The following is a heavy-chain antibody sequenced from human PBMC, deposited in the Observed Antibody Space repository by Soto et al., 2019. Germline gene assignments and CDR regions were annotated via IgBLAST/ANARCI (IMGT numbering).Heavy chain of an antibody. CDR1: GFAFGSYW. Sequence: GGSLRLSCGASGFAFGSYWMCRVRQAPVKGLEWVAYINQGGSETYYVDSVRGRFTVSRDNARNSLDLQMNSLRADDTAVYYCARGALYSSVWLNWFDPWGRGTLVTVSS. CDR2: INQGGSET. J-gene: IGHJ5*02. D-gene: IGHD6-19*01. CDR3: ARGALYSSVWLNWFDP. V-gene: IGHV3-7*03.